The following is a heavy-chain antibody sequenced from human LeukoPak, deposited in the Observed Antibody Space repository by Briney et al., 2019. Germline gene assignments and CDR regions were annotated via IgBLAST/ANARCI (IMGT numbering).Heavy chain of an antibody. D-gene: IGHD1-1*01. J-gene: IGHJ4*02. CDR3: ATAHKLESTRKSNSYYFDY. CDR1: GYTLTELS. CDR2: FDPEDGET. Sequence: ASVKVSCKVSGYTLTELSMHWVRQAPGKGLEWMGGFDPEDGETIYAQKFQGRVTMTEDTSTDTAYIELSSLRSEDTAVYYCATAHKLESTRKSNSYYFDYWGQGTLVTVSS. V-gene: IGHV1-24*01.